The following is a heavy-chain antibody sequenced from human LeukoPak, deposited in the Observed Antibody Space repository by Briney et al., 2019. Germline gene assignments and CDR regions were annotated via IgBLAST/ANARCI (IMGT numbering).Heavy chain of an antibody. CDR2: ISASGGNT. CDR1: GFSFNTYA. CDR3: AKSLRRYCSGGSCYSDFDY. D-gene: IGHD2-15*01. Sequence: GGSLGLSCAASGFSFNTYAMTWVRQAPGKGLEWVSAISASGGNTYFADSVKGRFTISRDNSKNTLYLQMNSLRDEDTAVYYCAKSLRRYCSGGSCYSDFDYWGQGTLVTVSS. J-gene: IGHJ4*02. V-gene: IGHV3-23*01.